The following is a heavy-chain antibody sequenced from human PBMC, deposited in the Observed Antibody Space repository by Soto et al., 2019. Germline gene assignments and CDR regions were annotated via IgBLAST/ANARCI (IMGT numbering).Heavy chain of an antibody. CDR2: IYPGDSDT. CDR3: ARPQDYYDSSGYSHSFDY. D-gene: IGHD3-22*01. Sequence: ISEEGCVCKFGRSWWASVHQKTEKGLEWIGTIYPGDSDTKYSSAFQGQVTISADKSISTAYLQWSSLKASDTAMYYCARPQDYYDSSGYSHSFDYPGEGTLVSGSS. CDR1: VCKFGRSW. V-gene: IGHV5-51*07. J-gene: IGHJ4*02.